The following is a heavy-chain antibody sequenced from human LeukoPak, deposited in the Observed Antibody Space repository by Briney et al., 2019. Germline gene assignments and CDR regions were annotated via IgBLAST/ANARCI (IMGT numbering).Heavy chain of an antibody. CDR2: ISAYNGNT. CDR1: GYTFTSYG. Sequence: GASVKVSCKASGYTFTSYGISWVRQAPGQGLEWMGWISAYNGNTNYAQKLQGRVTMTRDTSTTTVYMELSSLRSDDTAVYYCARDLSIVGATTLSGGSLNDYWGQGTLVTVSS. CDR3: ARDLSIVGATTLSGGSLNDY. D-gene: IGHD1-26*01. V-gene: IGHV1-18*04. J-gene: IGHJ4*02.